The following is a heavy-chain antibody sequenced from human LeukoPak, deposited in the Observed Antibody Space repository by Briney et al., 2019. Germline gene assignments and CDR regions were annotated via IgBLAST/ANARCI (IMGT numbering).Heavy chain of an antibody. D-gene: IGHD3-16*01. CDR2: INADSSVK. V-gene: IGHV3-7*01. Sequence: GGSLSLFCTASGFPFSIYWMTWARQAPGKGLEWVANINADSSVKNYLDSVKGRFTISRDNARNSLYLQMNSLRAEDTATYYCTKGGHVDYWGPGTLVAVSS. J-gene: IGHJ4*02. CDR1: GFPFSIYW. CDR3: TKGGHVDY.